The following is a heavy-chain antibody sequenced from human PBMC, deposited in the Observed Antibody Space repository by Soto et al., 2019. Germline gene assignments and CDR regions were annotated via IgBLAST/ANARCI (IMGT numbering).Heavy chain of an antibody. CDR1: GGTFSSYA. J-gene: IGHJ4*02. Sequence: QVQLVQSGAEVKKPGSSVKVSCKASGGTFSSYAISWVRQAPGQGLEWMGGLIPIFGTANYAQKFQGRVTITADESTSTAYMELSSLRSEDTAVYYCARDGAPQLRPYYFDYWGQGTLVTVSS. CDR2: LIPIFGTA. D-gene: IGHD2-2*01. V-gene: IGHV1-69*12. CDR3: ARDGAPQLRPYYFDY.